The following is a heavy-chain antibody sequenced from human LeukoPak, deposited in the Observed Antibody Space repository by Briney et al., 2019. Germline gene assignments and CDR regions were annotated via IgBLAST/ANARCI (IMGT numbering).Heavy chain of an antibody. CDR2: ISYDGSNK. V-gene: IGHV3-30*04. CDR1: GFTFSTYA. CDR3: ARDPTTVVTPSFFDY. D-gene: IGHD4-23*01. Sequence: PGRSLRLSCAASGFTFSTYAMRWVRQAPGKGLEWVAVISYDGSNKYYADSVKGRFTISRDNSKNTLYLQMDSLRAEDMAVYYCARDPTTVVTPSFFDYWGQGTLVTVSS. J-gene: IGHJ4*02.